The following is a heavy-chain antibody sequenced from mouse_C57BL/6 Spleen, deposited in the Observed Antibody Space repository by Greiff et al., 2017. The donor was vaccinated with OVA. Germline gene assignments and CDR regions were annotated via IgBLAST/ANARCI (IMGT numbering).Heavy chain of an antibody. CDR3: AREGFAY. Sequence: EVQRVESGGGLVKPGGSLKLSCAASGFTFSSYAMSWVRQTPEKRLEWVATISDGGSYTYYPDNVKGRFTISRDKAKTNLYLQMSHLKSEDTAMYYCAREGFAYWGQGTLVTVSA. V-gene: IGHV5-4*01. CDR1: GFTFSSYA. J-gene: IGHJ3*01. CDR2: ISDGGSYT.